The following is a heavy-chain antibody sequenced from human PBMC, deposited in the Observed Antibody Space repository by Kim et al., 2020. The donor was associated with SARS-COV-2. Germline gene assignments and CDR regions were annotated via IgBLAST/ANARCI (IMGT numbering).Heavy chain of an antibody. J-gene: IGHJ4*02. CDR3: ARLGDTAMEGFDY. D-gene: IGHD5-18*01. V-gene: IGHV5-51*01. Sequence: YSPSIQGQVTISADKSISTAYLQWSSLKAADTAMYYCARLGDTAMEGFDYWGQGTLVTVSS.